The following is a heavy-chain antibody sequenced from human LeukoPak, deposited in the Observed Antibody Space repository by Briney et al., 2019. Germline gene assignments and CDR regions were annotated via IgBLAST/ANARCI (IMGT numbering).Heavy chain of an antibody. CDR3: ARVGGYYGSGSRRLYYFDY. CDR1: GGSFSGYY. Sequence: PSETLSLTCAVYGGSFSGYYWSWIRQPPGKGLEWIGEINHSGSTNYNPSLKSRVTISVDTSKNQFSLKLSSVTAADTAVYYCARVGGYYGSGSRRLYYFDYWGQGTLVTVSS. D-gene: IGHD3-10*01. CDR2: INHSGST. J-gene: IGHJ4*02. V-gene: IGHV4-34*01.